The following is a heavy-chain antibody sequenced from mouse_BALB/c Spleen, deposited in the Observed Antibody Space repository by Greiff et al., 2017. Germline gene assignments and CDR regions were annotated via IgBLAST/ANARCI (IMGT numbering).Heavy chain of an antibody. CDR1: GYTFTSYW. CDR2: INPSTGYT. CDR3: ARELLGFAY. J-gene: IGHJ3*01. D-gene: IGHD2-1*01. V-gene: IGHV1-7*01. Sequence: VQGVESGAELAKPGASVKMSCKASGYTFTSYWMHWVKQRPGQGLEWIGYINPSTGYTEYNQKFKDKATLTADKSSSTAYMQLSSLTSEDSAVYYCARELLGFAYWGQGTLVTVSA.